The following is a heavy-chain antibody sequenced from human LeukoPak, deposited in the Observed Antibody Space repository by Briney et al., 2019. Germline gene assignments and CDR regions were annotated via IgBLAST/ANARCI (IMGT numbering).Heavy chain of an antibody. Sequence: PGGSLRLSCAASGFTFSSYAMSWVRQAPGKGLEWVSAISGSGGSTYYADSVKGRFTISRNNSKNTLYLQMNSLRAEDTAVYYCAKSSPNRVNANWFDPWGQGTLVTVSS. J-gene: IGHJ5*02. CDR2: ISGSGGST. CDR3: AKSSPNRVNANWFDP. CDR1: GFTFSSYA. D-gene: IGHD1-14*01. V-gene: IGHV3-23*01.